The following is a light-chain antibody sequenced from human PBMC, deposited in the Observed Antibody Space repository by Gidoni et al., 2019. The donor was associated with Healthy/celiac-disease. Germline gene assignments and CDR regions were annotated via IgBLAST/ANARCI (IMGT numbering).Light chain of an antibody. CDR2: GAS. CDR1: QSVRSY. Sequence: EIVMSQSPVTLSVSPGERATLSCRASQSVRSYLSRYQQKPGQAPRLLIYGASTRATGIPARFSGSGSGTEFTLTISSLQSEDFAVYYCQQYNNWPSLTFGEGTKVEIK. CDR3: QQYNNWPSLT. V-gene: IGKV3-15*01. J-gene: IGKJ4*01.